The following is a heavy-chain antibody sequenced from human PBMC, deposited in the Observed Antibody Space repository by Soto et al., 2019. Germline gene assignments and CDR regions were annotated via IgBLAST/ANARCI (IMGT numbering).Heavy chain of an antibody. D-gene: IGHD6-19*01. V-gene: IGHV3-15*07. CDR2: IKSKDVGGTT. CDR1: DFTFNNAW. Sequence: GGSLRLSCAASDFTFNNAWMNWVRQAPGKGLEWVGRIKSKDVGGTTDYAAPVKGRFTISRDDSKNMLFLQMNSLKIEDTALYFCSADSPYSSGWLDYWGQGTQVTV. J-gene: IGHJ4*02. CDR3: SADSPYSSGWLDY.